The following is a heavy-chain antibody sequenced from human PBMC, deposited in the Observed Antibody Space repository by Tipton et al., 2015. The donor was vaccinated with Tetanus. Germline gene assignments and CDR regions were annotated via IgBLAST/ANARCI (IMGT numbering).Heavy chain of an antibody. Sequence: SLRLSCAASGFTFSSYAMSWVRQAPGKGLEWVSAISGSGGSTYYADSVKGRFTISRDNSKNTLYLQMNSLRAEDTAVYYCAKVLGGAQLYYYYGMDVWGQGTTVTVSS. CDR3: AKVLGGAQLYYYYGMDV. CDR2: ISGSGGST. V-gene: IGHV3-23*01. D-gene: IGHD2-21*01. CDR1: GFTFSSYA. J-gene: IGHJ6*02.